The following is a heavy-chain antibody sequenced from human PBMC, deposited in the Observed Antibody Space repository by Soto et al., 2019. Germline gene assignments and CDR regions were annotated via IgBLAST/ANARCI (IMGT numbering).Heavy chain of an antibody. CDR1: GGSISSGSYY. V-gene: IGHV4-39*01. CDR2: IYYSGST. Sequence: PSETLSLTCTVSGGSISSGSYYWGWIRQHPGKGLEWIGYIYYSGSTYYNPSLKSRVTISVDTSKNQFSLKLSSVTAADTAVYYCARRYGRYNWNYAWFDPWGQGTLVTVSS. CDR3: ARRYGRYNWNYAWFDP. D-gene: IGHD1-7*01. J-gene: IGHJ5*02.